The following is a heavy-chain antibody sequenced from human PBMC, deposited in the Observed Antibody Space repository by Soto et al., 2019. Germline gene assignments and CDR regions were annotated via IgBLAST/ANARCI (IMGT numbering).Heavy chain of an antibody. V-gene: IGHV3-23*01. CDR3: AKDKRPTYSSSWYYFDY. D-gene: IGHD6-13*01. CDR2: ISGSGGST. Sequence: GGSLRLSCAASGFTFSSYAMSWVRQAPGKGLEWVSAISGSGGSTYYADSVKGRFTISRDNSKNTLYLQMNSLRAEDTAVYYCAKDKRPTYSSSWYYFDYWGQGTLVTVSS. J-gene: IGHJ4*02. CDR1: GFTFSSYA.